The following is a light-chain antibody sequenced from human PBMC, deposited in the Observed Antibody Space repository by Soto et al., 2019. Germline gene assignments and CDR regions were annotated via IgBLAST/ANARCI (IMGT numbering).Light chain of an antibody. CDR2: EVT. CDR1: SSDVGDYNY. V-gene: IGLV2-14*01. J-gene: IGLJ1*01. CDR3: SSYTSGSTAYV. Sequence: QSVLTQPASVSGSPGQSITISCTGTSSDVGDYNYVSWYQHHPGKAPKLMIYEVTNRPSGVSNRFSGSKSGNTASLAISGLQADDEAYYYCSSYTSGSTAYVFGTGTKVTVL.